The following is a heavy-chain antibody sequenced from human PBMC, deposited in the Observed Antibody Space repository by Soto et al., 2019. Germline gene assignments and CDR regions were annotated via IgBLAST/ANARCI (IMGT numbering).Heavy chain of an antibody. V-gene: IGHV1-69*12. CDR3: TRCGIRYHSIGYYLGIDGMDV. Sequence: QVQLVQSGAEVKKPESSVRVSCKASGGTFNSYAITWVRQAPGQGLEWMGGTIPMFGTTNYAEKFQGRVTITAGESTNTAHMELSSLRSEDTAVYYCTRCGIRYHSIGYYLGIDGMDVWGQGTTVIVSS. D-gene: IGHD3-22*01. J-gene: IGHJ6*02. CDR2: TIPMFGTT. CDR1: GGTFNSYA.